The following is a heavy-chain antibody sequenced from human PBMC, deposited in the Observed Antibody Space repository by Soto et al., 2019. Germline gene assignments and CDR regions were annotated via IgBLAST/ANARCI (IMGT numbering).Heavy chain of an antibody. CDR1: GGANCSRIYF. CDR2: VYYSGTS. J-gene: IGHJ6*02. V-gene: IGHV4-39*01. CDR3: ARHPDVIGHCTYDSCHGSYHFGMDV. D-gene: IGHD2-8*01. Sequence: SESLSLSCLPSGGANCSRIYFWSWIRQPTGKGLEWIGNVYYSGTSYDNPSLKGRVTVSMDMSKNQFSLKLTSVAAADSAIYYCARHPDVIGHCTYDSCHGSYHFGMDVWGQGITLTVYS.